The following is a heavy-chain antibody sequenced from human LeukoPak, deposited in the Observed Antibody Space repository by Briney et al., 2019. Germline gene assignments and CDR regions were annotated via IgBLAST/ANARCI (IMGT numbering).Heavy chain of an antibody. D-gene: IGHD6-13*01. Sequence: GASVKVSCKASGYTFTGCYMHWVRQAPGQGLEWMGWISAYNGNTNYAQKLQGRVTMTTDTSTSTAYMELRSLRSDDTAVYYCARNCSSCWFDPWGQGTLVTVSS. J-gene: IGHJ5*02. CDR2: ISAYNGNT. V-gene: IGHV1-18*04. CDR3: ARNCSSCWFDP. CDR1: GYTFTGCY.